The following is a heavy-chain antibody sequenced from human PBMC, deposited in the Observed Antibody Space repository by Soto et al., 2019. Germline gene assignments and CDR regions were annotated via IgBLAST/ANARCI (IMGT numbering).Heavy chain of an antibody. D-gene: IGHD6-13*01. CDR3: ARRGAAAGYYYYYGMDV. Sequence: PSETLSLTCAVSGGSISSSNWWSWVRQPPGKGLEWIGYIYYSGSTYYNPSLKSRVTISVDTSKNQFSLKLSSVTAADTAVYYCARRGAAAGYYYYYGMDVWGQGTTVTVSS. CDR2: IYYSGST. J-gene: IGHJ6*02. CDR1: GGSISSSNW. V-gene: IGHV4-4*02.